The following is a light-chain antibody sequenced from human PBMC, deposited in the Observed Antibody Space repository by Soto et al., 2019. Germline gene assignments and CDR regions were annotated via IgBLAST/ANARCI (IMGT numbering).Light chain of an antibody. CDR1: QDISNY. J-gene: IGKJ1*01. Sequence: DIQMTQSPSSXSXXVXXXXXXXXRASQDISNYLAWFQQTPGKVPKRLIYAASTLQSGVPSRFSGSGSGTEFTLTISSLQPEDFATYYCVQHRSYPWTFGQGTKVDI. V-gene: IGKV1-17*03. CDR2: AAS. CDR3: VQHRSYPWT.